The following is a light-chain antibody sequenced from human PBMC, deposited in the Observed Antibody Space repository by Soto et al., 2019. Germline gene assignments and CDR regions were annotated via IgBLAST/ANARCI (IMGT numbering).Light chain of an antibody. V-gene: IGKV3-20*01. CDR2: GAS. CDR3: QHYGTTPWT. J-gene: IGKJ1*01. Sequence: EIVLTQSPGTLSLSTGERVTLSCRASQSVCSRCLAWYQQKPGQSPRLLIYGASSRATGIPDRFSGSGSGTDFTLTISRLEPEDFAVYYCQHYGTTPWTFGQGTKVGIK. CDR1: QSVCSRC.